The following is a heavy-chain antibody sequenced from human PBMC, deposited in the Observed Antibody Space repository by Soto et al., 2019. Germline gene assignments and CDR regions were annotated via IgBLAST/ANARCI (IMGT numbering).Heavy chain of an antibody. D-gene: IGHD3-22*01. CDR3: ARGPNTYYYDSSGYYAYFDY. CDR2: ISYDGSNK. J-gene: IGHJ4*02. CDR1: GFTFSSYA. V-gene: IGHV3-30-3*01. Sequence: SLRLSCAASGFTFSSYAMHWVRQAPGKGLEWVAVISYDGSNKYYADSVKGRFTISRDNSKNTLYLQMNSLRAEDTAVYYCARGPNTYYYDSSGYYAYFDYWGQGTLVTVSS.